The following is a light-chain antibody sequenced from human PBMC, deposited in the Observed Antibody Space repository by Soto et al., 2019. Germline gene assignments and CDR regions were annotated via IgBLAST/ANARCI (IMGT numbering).Light chain of an antibody. CDR1: SSGVGSYNL. CDR3: CSYAGSTTYV. V-gene: IGLV2-23*02. CDR2: EVS. J-gene: IGLJ1*01. Sequence: QSVLTQPASVSGSPGQSITISCTGTSSGVGSYNLVSWYQQHPGKAPKLMIYEVSKRPSGVSNRFSGSKSGNTASLTISGLQAEDEADYYCCSYAGSTTYVCGTGTKLTVL.